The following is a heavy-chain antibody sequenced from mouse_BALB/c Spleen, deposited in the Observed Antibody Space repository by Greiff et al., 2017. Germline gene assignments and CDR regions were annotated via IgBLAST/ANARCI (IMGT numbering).Heavy chain of an antibody. CDR2: ISYSGST. D-gene: IGHD2-1*01. CDR1: GDSITSGY. CDR3: ARNGNYEGYFDY. V-gene: IGHV3-8*02. Sequence: EVKLMESGPSLVKPSQTLSLTCSVTGDSITSGYWNWIRKFPGNKLEYMGYISYSGSTYYNPSLKSRISITRDTSKNQYYLQLNSVTTEDTATYYCARNGNYEGYFDYWGQGTTLTVSS. J-gene: IGHJ2*01.